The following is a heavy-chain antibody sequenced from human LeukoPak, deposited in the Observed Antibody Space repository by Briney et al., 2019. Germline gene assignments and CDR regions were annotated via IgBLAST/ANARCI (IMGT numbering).Heavy chain of an antibody. CDR3: GSAVGLSGDYDMDV. CDR1: GGTFSRYA. CDR2: IIPILGIA. Sequence: VASVKVSCKASGGTFSRYAVTWVRQAPGQGLEWMGRIIPILGIANYAQKFQGRVTMTADKSTSTAYMELSSLRSEDTAIYYCGSAVGLSGDYDMDVWGHGTTVTVSS. V-gene: IGHV1-69*04. D-gene: IGHD1-26*01. J-gene: IGHJ6*02.